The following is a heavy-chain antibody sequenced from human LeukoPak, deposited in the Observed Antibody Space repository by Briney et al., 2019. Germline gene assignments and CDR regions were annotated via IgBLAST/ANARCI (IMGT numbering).Heavy chain of an antibody. CDR1: GGTFSSYA. Sequence: AASVNVSFKASGGTFSSYAISWVRQAPGQGLEWMGGIIPIFGTANYAQKFQGRVTITADESTSTAYMELSSLRSEDTAVYYCARSDYDSSGRYDYWGQGTLVTVSS. D-gene: IGHD3-22*01. CDR3: ARSDYDSSGRYDY. CDR2: IIPIFGTA. J-gene: IGHJ4*02. V-gene: IGHV1-69*13.